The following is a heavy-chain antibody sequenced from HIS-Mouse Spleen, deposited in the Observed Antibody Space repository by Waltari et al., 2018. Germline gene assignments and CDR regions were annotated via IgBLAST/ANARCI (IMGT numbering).Heavy chain of an antibody. Sequence: QVQLVESGGGVVQPGRSLRLSGAASGFTSSSYGMHWVRQAPGKGLEWVAVISYDGSNKYYADSVKGRFTISRDNSKNTLYLQMNSLRAEDTAVYYCAKASSGWLDYWGQGTLVTVSS. CDR1: GFTSSSYG. V-gene: IGHV3-30*18. CDR3: AKASSGWLDY. CDR2: ISYDGSNK. J-gene: IGHJ4*02. D-gene: IGHD6-19*01.